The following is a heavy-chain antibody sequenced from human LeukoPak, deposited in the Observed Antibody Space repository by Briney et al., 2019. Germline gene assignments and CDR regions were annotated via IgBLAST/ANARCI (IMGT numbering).Heavy chain of an antibody. CDR2: INHSGGT. CDR3: ARGPYYGSGSYTY. V-gene: IGHV4-34*01. D-gene: IGHD3-10*01. CDR1: GGSFSGYY. Sequence: SETLSLTRAVYGGSFSGYYWSWIRQPPGRGLEWIGEINHSGGTNYNPSLKSRVTISVDTSKNQFSLKLSSVTAADTAVYYCARGPYYGSGSYTYWGQGTLVTVSS. J-gene: IGHJ4*02.